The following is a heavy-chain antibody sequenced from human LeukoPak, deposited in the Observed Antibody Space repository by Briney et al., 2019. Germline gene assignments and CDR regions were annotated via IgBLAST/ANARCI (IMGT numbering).Heavy chain of an antibody. D-gene: IGHD3-9*01. CDR1: GGSISSYY. CDR3: ASHDILTGSVDY. J-gene: IGHJ4*02. CDR2: INHSGST. Sequence: PSETLSLTCTVSGGSISSYYWSWLRQPPGKGLEWIGEINHSGSTNYNPSLKSRVTISVDTSKNQFSLKLSSVTAADTAVYYCASHDILTGSVDYWGQGTLVTVSS. V-gene: IGHV4-34*01.